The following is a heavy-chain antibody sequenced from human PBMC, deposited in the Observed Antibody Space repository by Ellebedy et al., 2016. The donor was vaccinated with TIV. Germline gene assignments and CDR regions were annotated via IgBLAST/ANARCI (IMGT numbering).Heavy chain of an antibody. CDR1: GYSFTGYY. J-gene: IGHJ4*02. V-gene: IGHV1-2*04. CDR3: ARGVGSSGWLDY. D-gene: IGHD6-19*01. CDR2: INPSSGGT. Sequence: AASVKVSCKASGYSFTGYYMHWVRQAPGQGLEWMGWINPSSGGTHYAQKFQGWVSMTRDTSISTAYMELSRLKSDDTAVYYCARGVGSSGWLDYWGQGTLVTVSS.